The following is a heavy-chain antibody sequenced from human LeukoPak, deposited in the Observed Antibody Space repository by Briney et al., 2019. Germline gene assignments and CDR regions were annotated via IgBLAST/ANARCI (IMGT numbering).Heavy chain of an antibody. Sequence: SETLSLTCTVSGGSISSYYWSWIRQPPGKGLEWIGYIYYSGSTYYNPSLKSRVTISVDTSKNQFSLKLSSVTAADTVVYYCARGVVPAATPQAYYFDYWGQGTLVTVSS. V-gene: IGHV4-59*01. J-gene: IGHJ4*02. CDR1: GGSISSYY. CDR2: IYYSGST. D-gene: IGHD2-2*01. CDR3: ARGVVPAATPQAYYFDY.